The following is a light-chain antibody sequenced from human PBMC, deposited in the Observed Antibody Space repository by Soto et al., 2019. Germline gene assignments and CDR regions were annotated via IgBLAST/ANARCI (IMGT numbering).Light chain of an antibody. J-gene: IGKJ2*01. Sequence: DIIMTQSPATQSASPGERVTLSCRASRIININLAWYQQKAGQAPRLLIYGASTRAAGIPARFSGSEAGTEFTLIISSLQSEDSGVYYCQQYDNWPPYTFGQGTKLEIK. CDR1: RIININ. CDR2: GAS. V-gene: IGKV3-15*01. CDR3: QQYDNWPPYT.